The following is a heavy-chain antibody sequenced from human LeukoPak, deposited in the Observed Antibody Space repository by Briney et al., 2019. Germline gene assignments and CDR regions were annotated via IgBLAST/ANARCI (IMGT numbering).Heavy chain of an antibody. D-gene: IGHD3-10*01. J-gene: IGHJ6*02. CDR2: IIPIPGIA. CDR1: GYTFPSYD. V-gene: IGHV1-69*04. CDR3: ARDSVDGMDV. Sequence: SVKVSCKASGYTFPSYDISWVRQAPGQGLEWMGRIIPIPGIANYAQKFQGRVTITADKSTSTAYMELSSLRSEDTAVYYCARDSVDGMDVWGQGTTVTVSS.